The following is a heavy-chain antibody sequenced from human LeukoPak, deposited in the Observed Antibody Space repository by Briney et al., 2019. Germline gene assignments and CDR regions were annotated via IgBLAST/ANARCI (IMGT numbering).Heavy chain of an antibody. CDR1: GFVFSSLD. Sequence: ECPLSFSCAASGFVFSSLDMCGVRQAPRKLLEWVSATSAGGNRTYDAASVRGRFTLSRDKSKNTLYLQMNSLRADDTAVYYSAKDARRSSGWWFFDHWGKGTLVTVSS. V-gene: IGHV3-23*01. J-gene: IGHJ4*02. CDR3: AKDARRSSGWWFFDH. D-gene: IGHD6-19*01. CDR2: TSAGGNRT.